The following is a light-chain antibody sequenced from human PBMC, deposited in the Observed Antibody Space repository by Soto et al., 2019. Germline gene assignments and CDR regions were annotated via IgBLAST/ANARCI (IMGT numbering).Light chain of an antibody. CDR2: DVA. V-gene: IGLV2-14*01. CDR1: SSDVGGSNF. Sequence: QSALTQPASVSDSPGQSITISCTGTSSDVGGSNFVSWYQHHPGKPPKLIIYDVANRPSGVSNRFSGSKSGSTASLIISRLQTEDEADYYCVSYTSSTTYVFGTGTKVTVL. J-gene: IGLJ1*01. CDR3: VSYTSSTTYV.